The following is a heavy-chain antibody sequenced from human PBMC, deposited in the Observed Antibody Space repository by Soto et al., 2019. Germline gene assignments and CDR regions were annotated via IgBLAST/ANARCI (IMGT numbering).Heavy chain of an antibody. CDR3: VRDGTKTLRDWFDP. J-gene: IGHJ5*02. CDR2: IYATGTT. CDR1: GASISGFY. Sequence: SETLSLTCTVSGASISGFYWRWIRKSAGKGLEWIGRIYATGTTDYNPSLKSRVMMSVDTSKKQFSLKLRSVTAADTAVYYCVRDGTKTLRDWFDPWGQGISVTVSS. V-gene: IGHV4-4*07. D-gene: IGHD1-1*01.